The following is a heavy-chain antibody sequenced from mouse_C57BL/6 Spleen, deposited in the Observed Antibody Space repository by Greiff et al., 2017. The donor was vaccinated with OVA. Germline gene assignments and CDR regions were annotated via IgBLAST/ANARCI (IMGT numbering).Heavy chain of an antibody. CDR1: GYTFTSYW. CDR2: IDPSDSYT. V-gene: IGHV1-59*01. D-gene: IGHD2-3*01. J-gene: IGHJ4*01. Sequence: QVQLQQPGAELVRPGTSVKLSCKASGYTFTSYWMHWVKQRPGQGLEWIGVIDPSDSYTNYNQKFKGKATLTVDTSSSTAYMQLSSLTSEDSAVYYWARRWLLRAMDYWGQGTSVTVSS. CDR3: ARRWLLRAMDY.